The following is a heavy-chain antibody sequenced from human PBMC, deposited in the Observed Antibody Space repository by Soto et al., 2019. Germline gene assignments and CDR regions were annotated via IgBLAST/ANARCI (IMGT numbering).Heavy chain of an antibody. CDR3: ARVRWLRWSPDY. Sequence: PSETLSLTCTVSGGSISSSSYYWGWIRQPPGKGLEWIGSIYYSGSTYYNPSLKSRVTISVDTSKNQFSLKLSSVTAADTAVYYCARVRWLRWSPDYWGQGTLVTVSS. CDR1: GGSISSSSYY. V-gene: IGHV4-39*01. D-gene: IGHD5-12*01. CDR2: IYYSGST. J-gene: IGHJ4*02.